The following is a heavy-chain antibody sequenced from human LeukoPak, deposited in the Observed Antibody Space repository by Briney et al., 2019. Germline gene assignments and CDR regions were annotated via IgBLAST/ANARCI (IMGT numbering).Heavy chain of an antibody. Sequence: SETLSLTCTVSGGSISSYYWSWIRQPPGKGLEWIGYIYYSGSTNYNPSLKSRVTISVDTSKNQFSMQLNSVTPEDTAVYYCARDDLQLVRRLGRNTEYYYYYYMDVWGKGTTVTVSS. D-gene: IGHD6-13*01. CDR1: GGSISSYY. V-gene: IGHV4-59*12. CDR2: IYYSGST. J-gene: IGHJ6*03. CDR3: ARDDLQLVRRLGRNTEYYYYYYMDV.